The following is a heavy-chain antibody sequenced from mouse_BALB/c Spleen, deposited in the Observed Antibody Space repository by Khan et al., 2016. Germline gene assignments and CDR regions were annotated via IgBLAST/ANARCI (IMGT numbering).Heavy chain of an antibody. J-gene: IGHJ4*01. CDR1: GYTFTDYA. Sequence: QMQLEESGPELVRPGVSVKISCKGSGYTFTDYAMHWVKQSHAKSLEWIGVISTYYGSTNYNQKFKGKATMTVDKSSSTAYMELARLTSEDSAIYYCARGDYYGSSQYYYAMDYWGQGTSVTVSS. D-gene: IGHD1-1*01. V-gene: IGHV1S137*01. CDR2: ISTYYGST. CDR3: ARGDYYGSSQYYYAMDY.